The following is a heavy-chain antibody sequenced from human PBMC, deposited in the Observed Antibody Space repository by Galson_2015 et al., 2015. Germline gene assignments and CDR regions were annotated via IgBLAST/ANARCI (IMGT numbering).Heavy chain of an antibody. CDR3: AREGTQYSGSGAYFYEMDV. CDR1: GGSISSGSYY. V-gene: IGHV4-61*02. J-gene: IGHJ6*02. D-gene: IGHD1-26*01. CDR2: IYTSGST. Sequence: TLSLTCTVSGGSISSGSYYWSWIRQPAGKGLEWIGRIYTSGSTNYNPSLKSRVTISLDTSKNQFSLKLSSVTAADTAVYYCAREGTQYSGSGAYFYEMDVWGQGTTVTVSS.